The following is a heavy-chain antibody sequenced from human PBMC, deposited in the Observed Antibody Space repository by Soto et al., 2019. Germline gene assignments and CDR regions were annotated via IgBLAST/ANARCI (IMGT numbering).Heavy chain of an antibody. CDR2: ISGSGGST. D-gene: IGHD6-19*01. CDR3: AQDQIPVSYTGGLYSYYYFHGKEV. Sequence: GGSLRLSCAASGFTFSSYAMRWVRQAPGKGLEWVSAISGSGGSTYYADSVKVRFTISRDNSKNTLYLQMNSLRAEDTAVYYFAQDQIPVSYTGGLYSYYYFHGKEV. V-gene: IGHV3-23*01. J-gene: IGHJ6*01. CDR1: GFTFSSYA.